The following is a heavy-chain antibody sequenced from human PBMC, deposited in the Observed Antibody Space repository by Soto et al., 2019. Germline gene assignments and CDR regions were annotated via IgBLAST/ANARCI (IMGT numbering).Heavy chain of an antibody. CDR3: AKGSKQQLVTWTYFDY. D-gene: IGHD6-13*01. J-gene: IGHJ4*02. CDR2: ISGSGGST. Sequence: GGSLRLSCAASGFTFSSYAMSWVRQAPGKGLEWVSAISGSGGSTYYADSVKGRFTISRDNSKNTLYLQMNSLRAEDTAVYYCAKGSKQQLVTWTYFDYWGQGTLVTVSS. CDR1: GFTFSSYA. V-gene: IGHV3-23*01.